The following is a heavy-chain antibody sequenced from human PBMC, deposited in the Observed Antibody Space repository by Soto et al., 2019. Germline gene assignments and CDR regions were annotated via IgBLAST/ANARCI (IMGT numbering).Heavy chain of an antibody. D-gene: IGHD6-13*01. CDR3: ARDFSAGLDD. Sequence: SETLSLTCTVSGGSISSYYWSWIRQPPGKGLEWIGYIYYSGSTNYNPSLKSRVTISVDTSKNQFSLKLSSVTAADTAVYYCARDFSAGLDDWGQGTLVTVSS. CDR2: IYYSGST. V-gene: IGHV4-59*01. J-gene: IGHJ4*02. CDR1: GGSISSYY.